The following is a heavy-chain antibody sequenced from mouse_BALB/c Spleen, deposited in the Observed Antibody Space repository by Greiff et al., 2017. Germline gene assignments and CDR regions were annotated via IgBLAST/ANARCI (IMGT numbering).Heavy chain of an antibody. CDR1: GFDFSRYW. CDR3: ARSYYYGRVYFDY. D-gene: IGHD1-1*01. J-gene: IGHJ2*01. Sequence: EVKVEESGGGLVQPGGSLKLSCAASGFDFSRYWMSWVRQAPGKGLEWIGEINPDSSTINYTPSLKDKFIISRDNAKNTLYLQMSKVRSEDTALYYCARSYYYGRVYFDYWGQGTTLTVSS. V-gene: IGHV4-1*02. CDR2: INPDSSTI.